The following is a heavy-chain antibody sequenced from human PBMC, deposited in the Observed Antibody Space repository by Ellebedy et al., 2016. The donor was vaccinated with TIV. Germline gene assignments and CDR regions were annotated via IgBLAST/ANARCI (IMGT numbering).Heavy chain of an antibody. J-gene: IGHJ4*02. D-gene: IGHD5-18*01. V-gene: IGHV1-2*02. Sequence: AASVKVSCKTSGYTFTDYYIHWMRQAPGQGLEWMGCIYPSSGDTKYAQKFQGRVTMTTDTSTSTAYMELRSLRSDDTAVYYCAREVGRASVDTAMVPWGQGTLVTVSS. CDR1: GYTFTDYY. CDR2: IYPSSGDT. CDR3: AREVGRASVDTAMVP.